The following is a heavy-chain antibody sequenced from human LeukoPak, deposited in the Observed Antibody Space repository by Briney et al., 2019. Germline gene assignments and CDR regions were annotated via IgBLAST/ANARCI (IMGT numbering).Heavy chain of an antibody. D-gene: IGHD2-15*01. V-gene: IGHV3-30*03. CDR2: ISYDGSNK. CDR1: GFTFSSYW. CDR3: ARPKRGYCSGGSCYAPLDY. Sequence: GGSLRLSCAASGFTFSSYWMSWVRQAPGKGLEWVAVISYDGSNKYYADSVKGRFTISRDNSKNTLYLQMNSLRAEDTAVYYCARPKRGYCSGGSCYAPLDYWGQGTLVTVSS. J-gene: IGHJ4*02.